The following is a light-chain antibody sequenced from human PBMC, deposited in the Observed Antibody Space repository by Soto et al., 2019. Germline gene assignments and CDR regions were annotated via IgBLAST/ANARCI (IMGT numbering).Light chain of an antibody. J-gene: IGKJ3*01. Sequence: EIVMTQSPATLSVSPGDRVTLSCRASQSVSSSLAWYQQKPGQAPRLLIYGASTKATGIPARFSGSGSGTEFTLTISSLQSEDFAVYYCQQYNNWPPFTFGPGTKVDIK. CDR1: QSVSSS. V-gene: IGKV3-15*01. CDR2: GAS. CDR3: QQYNNWPPFT.